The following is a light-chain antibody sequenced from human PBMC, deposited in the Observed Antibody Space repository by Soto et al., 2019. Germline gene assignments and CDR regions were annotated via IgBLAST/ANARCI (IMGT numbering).Light chain of an antibody. CDR3: QQYGRSPLLYT. CDR2: AAS. CDR1: QSVTNNF. Sequence: DIVLTQSPGTLSLSPGEGATLSCRASQSVTNNFLAWYQQKPGQAPRLLIYAASTRAAGVPDRFSGSGSGTEFTLTITRLEHADFAVYYCQQYGRSPLLYTFGQGTKLGVK. V-gene: IGKV3-20*01. J-gene: IGKJ2*01.